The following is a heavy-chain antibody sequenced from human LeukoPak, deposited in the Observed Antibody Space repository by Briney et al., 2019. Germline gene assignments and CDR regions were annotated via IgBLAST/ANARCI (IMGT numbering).Heavy chain of an antibody. J-gene: IGHJ4*02. Sequence: SQTLSLTCTVSGGSISSGDYYWSWIRQPPGRGLEWIGYIYYSGSTYYNPSLKSRVTISVDTSKNQFSLKLSSVTAADTAVYYCARDLLNEGNHLDYWGQGTLVTVSS. CDR2: IYYSGST. D-gene: IGHD4-23*01. CDR3: ARDLLNEGNHLDY. V-gene: IGHV4-30-4*01. CDR1: GGSISSGDYY.